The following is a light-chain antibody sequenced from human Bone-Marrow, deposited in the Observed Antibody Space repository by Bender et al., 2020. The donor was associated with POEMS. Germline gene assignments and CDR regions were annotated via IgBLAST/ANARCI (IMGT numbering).Light chain of an antibody. Sequence: QSVLTQPPSASGTPGQRVTISCFGGSSNIGAHSVNWYQNRPGTAPKILIYSSHRRPSEVPDRFSGSRSGTSASLAISEFQSEDEADYYCAVWDGLPNGWVFGGETKLTGL. CDR2: SSH. V-gene: IGLV1-44*01. CDR3: AVWDGLPNGWV. CDR1: SSNIGAHS. J-gene: IGLJ3*02.